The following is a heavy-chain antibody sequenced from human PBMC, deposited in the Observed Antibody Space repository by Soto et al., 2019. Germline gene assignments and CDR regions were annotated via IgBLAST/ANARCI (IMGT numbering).Heavy chain of an antibody. CDR3: ARSMITFGGVIVFDY. J-gene: IGHJ4*02. Sequence: GGSLRLSCAASGFTVSSNYMSWVRQAPGKGLEWVSVIYSGGSTYYADSVKGRFTISKHNSKNTRYLQMNSLGAEETAVYYCARSMITFGGVIVFDYWGQGTLVTVSS. V-gene: IGHV3-53*04. CDR1: GFTVSSNY. CDR2: IYSGGST. D-gene: IGHD3-16*02.